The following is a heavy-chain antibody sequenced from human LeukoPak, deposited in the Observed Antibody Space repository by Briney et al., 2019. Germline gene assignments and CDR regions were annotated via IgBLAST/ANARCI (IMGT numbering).Heavy chain of an antibody. CDR2: IYYSGST. CDR1: GGSISSYY. CDR3: ARAVGGDGSGSL. V-gene: IGHV4-59*01. J-gene: IGHJ4*02. Sequence: PSETLSLTCTVSGGSISSYYWSWIRQPPGKGLEWIGYIYYSGSTYYNPSLKSRVTMSVDMSTRQISLKLSSVTAADTAVYYCARAVGGDGSGSLWGPGTLVTVSS. D-gene: IGHD3-10*01.